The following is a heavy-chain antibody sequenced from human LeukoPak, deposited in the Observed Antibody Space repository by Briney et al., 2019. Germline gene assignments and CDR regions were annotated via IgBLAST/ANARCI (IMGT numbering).Heavy chain of an antibody. CDR1: GYPFTTTW. CDR3: AIINHPDGRVY. Sequence: GESLKISCQGFGYPFTTTWIGWVRQLPGKGLEWTAIIYAGNSDAKYSPSFQGQVSISTDRSISTAYLHWSSLKASDTAIYYCAIINHPDGRVYWGQGTLVTVSS. D-gene: IGHD5-24*01. CDR2: IYAGNSDA. V-gene: IGHV5-51*01. J-gene: IGHJ4*02.